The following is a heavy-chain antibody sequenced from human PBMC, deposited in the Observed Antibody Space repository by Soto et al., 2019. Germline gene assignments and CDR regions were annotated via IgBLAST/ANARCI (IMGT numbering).Heavy chain of an antibody. CDR3: ARGDLTYYDILTGSPGWFDP. CDR1: GGSISGYY. J-gene: IGHJ5*02. D-gene: IGHD3-9*01. V-gene: IGHV4-59*01. CDR2: IYYSGST. Sequence: TSETLSLICTVSGGSISGYYWSCIRQPPGKGLEWIGYIYYSGSTNYNPSLKSRVTISVDTSKNQFSLKLSSVTAADTAVYYCARGDLTYYDILTGSPGWFDPWGQGTLVTVSS.